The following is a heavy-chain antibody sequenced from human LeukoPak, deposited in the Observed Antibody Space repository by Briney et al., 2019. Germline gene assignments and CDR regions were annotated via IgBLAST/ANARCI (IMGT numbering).Heavy chain of an antibody. V-gene: IGHV1-8*01. Sequence: ASVKVSCKASGYTFTSYDINWVRQATGQGLEWMGWMNPNSGNTGYAQKFQGRVTMTRNTSISTAYMELSSLRSEDTDVYYCARVRGMTTAPFGYWGQGTLVTVSS. D-gene: IGHD4-17*01. J-gene: IGHJ4*02. CDR3: ARVRGMTTAPFGY. CDR2: MNPNSGNT. CDR1: GYTFTSYD.